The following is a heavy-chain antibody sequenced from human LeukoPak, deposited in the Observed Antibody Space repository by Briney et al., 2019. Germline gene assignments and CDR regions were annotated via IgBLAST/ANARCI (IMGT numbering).Heavy chain of an antibody. CDR3: ARVTGSDWYFNYFDY. J-gene: IGHJ4*02. Sequence: GGSLRLSCAASEFTFSDYYMTWIRQATGKGLEWVSYINSGGSIIYYADSVKGRFTISRDNAKNSLYLQMNSLRAEDTAVYYCARVTGSDWYFNYFDYWGQGALVTVSS. CDR1: EFTFSDYY. V-gene: IGHV3-11*01. D-gene: IGHD6-19*01. CDR2: INSGGSII.